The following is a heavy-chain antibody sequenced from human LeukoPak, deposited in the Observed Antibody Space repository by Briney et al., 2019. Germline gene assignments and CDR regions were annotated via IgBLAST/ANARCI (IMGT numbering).Heavy chain of an antibody. CDR1: GDSINTYF. CDR3: AGYTLGRFFFDF. V-gene: IGHV4-59*01. CDR2: NSYSGST. Sequence: SETLSLTCSVSGDSINTYFWSWIRQPPGKGLEWIGYNSYSGSTNYNPSLKSRVTMSVDTSKNQISLKLTSVNAAHTAVYFCAGYTLGRFFFDFWGQGALVTVSS. J-gene: IGHJ4*02. D-gene: IGHD3-3*01.